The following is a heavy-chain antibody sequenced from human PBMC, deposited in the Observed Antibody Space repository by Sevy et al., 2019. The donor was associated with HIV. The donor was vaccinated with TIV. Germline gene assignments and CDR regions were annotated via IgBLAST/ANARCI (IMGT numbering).Heavy chain of an antibody. V-gene: IGHV4-38-2*01. D-gene: IGHD3-9*01. CDR1: GYSISSAYS. Sequence: SETLSLTCAVSGYSISSAYSWGWIRQPPGKGLEWIGNIYHSGSTYYNPSLNSPFTISLDTSKNQFSLKRYSVTAADTAVYYWASFVRLLSISRDTVEILGQGTMVTVSS. CDR3: ASFVRLLSISRDTVEI. CDR2: IYHSGST. J-gene: IGHJ3*02.